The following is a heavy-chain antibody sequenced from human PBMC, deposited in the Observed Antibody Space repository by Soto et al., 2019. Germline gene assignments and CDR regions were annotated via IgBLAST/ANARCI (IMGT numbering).Heavy chain of an antibody. V-gene: IGHV3-53*04. CDR3: ARDYYDSSGYYYFEY. Sequence: EVQLVESGGGLVQPGGSLRLSCAASGFTVSSNYMSWVRQAPGKGLEWVSVIYSGGSTYYADSVKGRFTISRHNSXXTLYLQMNSLRAEDTAVYYCARDYYDSSGYYYFEYWGQGTLVTVSS. D-gene: IGHD3-22*01. CDR2: IYSGGST. J-gene: IGHJ4*02. CDR1: GFTVSSNY.